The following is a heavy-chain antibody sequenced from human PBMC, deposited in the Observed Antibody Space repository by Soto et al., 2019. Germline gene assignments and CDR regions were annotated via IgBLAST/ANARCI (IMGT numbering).Heavy chain of an antibody. CDR1: GFTFSSYA. D-gene: IGHD3-16*02. V-gene: IGHV3-23*01. CDR3: AKDYPDYDYIWESHRTDVFAI. J-gene: IGHJ3*02. CDR2: ISGSGGST. Sequence: GGSLRLSCAASGFTFSSYAMSWVRQAPGKGLEWVSAISGSGGSTYYADSVKGRFTISRDNSKNMLYLQMNSLRAEDTAVYYCAKDYPDYDYIWESHRTDVFAIWGQGTMVTVSS.